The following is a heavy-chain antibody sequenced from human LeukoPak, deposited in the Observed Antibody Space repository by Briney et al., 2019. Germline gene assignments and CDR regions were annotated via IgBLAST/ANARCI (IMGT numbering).Heavy chain of an antibody. V-gene: IGHV3-23*01. J-gene: IGHJ4*02. Sequence: GGSLRLSCAVSGFTFSSYAMSWVRQAPGKGLEWVSAISGSGGSTYYADSVKGRFTISRDNSKNTLYLQMNSLRAEDTAVYYCASQSPGGFFEDCWGQGTLVSVSS. CDR2: ISGSGGST. CDR1: GFTFSSYA. D-gene: IGHD2-15*01. CDR3: ASQSPGGFFEDC.